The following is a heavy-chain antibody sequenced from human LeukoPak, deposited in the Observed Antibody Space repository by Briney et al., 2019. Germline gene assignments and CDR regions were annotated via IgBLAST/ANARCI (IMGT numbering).Heavy chain of an antibody. CDR2: IYYSGST. V-gene: IGHV4-59*01. D-gene: IGHD3-22*01. Sequence: PSETLSLTCTVSGGSISSYYWSWIRQPPGKGLEWIGYIYYSGSTNYNPSLKSRVTISVDTSKNQFSLKLSSVTAADTAVYYCARSQSYYYDSSGGSEYFQHWGQGTLVTVSS. J-gene: IGHJ1*01. CDR1: GGSISSYY. CDR3: ARSQSYYYDSSGGSEYFQH.